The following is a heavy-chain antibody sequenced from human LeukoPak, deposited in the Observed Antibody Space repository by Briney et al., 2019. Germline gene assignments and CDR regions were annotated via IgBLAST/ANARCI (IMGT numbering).Heavy chain of an antibody. Sequence: PSDTLSLTCAVSGYSISSNNWWGWIRQPPGKGLEWIGYIYYSGSTYYNPSLKSRVTISVDTSKNQFSLKLSSVTAADTAVYYCARGQSNYAYYYYYYMDVWGKGTTVTVSS. CDR3: ARGQSNYAYYYYYYMDV. D-gene: IGHD4-11*01. V-gene: IGHV4-28*03. CDR1: GYSISSNNW. CDR2: IYYSGST. J-gene: IGHJ6*03.